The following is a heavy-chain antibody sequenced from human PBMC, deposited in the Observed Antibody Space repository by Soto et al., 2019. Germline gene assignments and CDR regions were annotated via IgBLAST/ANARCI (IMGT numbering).Heavy chain of an antibody. CDR1: GFTFSDYW. CDR3: ATTSANYRPFAY. J-gene: IGHJ4*02. CDR2: INQDGSEK. D-gene: IGHD1-7*01. Sequence: PGGSLRLSCATSGFTFSDYWMTWVRQAPGKGLEWVANINQDGSEKYYVDSVKGRFTISRDNAENSLYLQMNSLGAEDTAVYYCATTSANYRPFAYWGQGTLVTVSS. V-gene: IGHV3-7*02.